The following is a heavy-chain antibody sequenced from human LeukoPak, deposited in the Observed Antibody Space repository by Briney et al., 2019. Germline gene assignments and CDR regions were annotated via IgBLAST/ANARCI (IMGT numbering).Heavy chain of an antibody. Sequence: SETLSLTCTVSGGSISSSSYYWGWIRQPPGKGLEWIGSIYYSGTTYYNPSLKSRGTLSVDTSKNQFSLRLTSVTAADTAVYYCAREYSGTFDPWGQGTLVTVSS. CDR3: AREYSGTFDP. CDR2: IYYSGTT. D-gene: IGHD1-26*01. J-gene: IGHJ5*02. V-gene: IGHV4-39*01. CDR1: GGSISSSSYY.